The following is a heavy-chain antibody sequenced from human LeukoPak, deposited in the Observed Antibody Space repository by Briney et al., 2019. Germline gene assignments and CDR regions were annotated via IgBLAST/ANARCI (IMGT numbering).Heavy chain of an antibody. CDR1: GFTFSSYA. V-gene: IGHV3-23*01. CDR2: ISGSGGST. D-gene: IGHD3-10*01. J-gene: IGHJ3*02. CDR3: ARATMVRGVIITLRAFDI. Sequence: GGSLRLSCAASGFTFSSYAMSWVRQAPGKGLEWVSAISGSGGSTYYADSVKGRFTISRDNSKNTLYLQMNSLRAEDTAVYYCARATMVRGVIITLRAFDIWGQGTMVTVSS.